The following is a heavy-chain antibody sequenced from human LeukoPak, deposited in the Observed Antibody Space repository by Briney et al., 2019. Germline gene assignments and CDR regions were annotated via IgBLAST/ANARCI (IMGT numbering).Heavy chain of an antibody. CDR1: GYTFTGYY. CDR2: INPNSGGT. CDR3: ARGAKSYYYYHMDV. V-gene: IGHV1-2*02. Sequence: ASVKASCKASGYTFTGYYMHWVRQAPGQGLEWMGWINPNSGGTNYAQKFQGRVTMTRDTSISTAYMEVSRLTSDDTAVYYCARGAKSYYYYHMDVWGKGTTVTVSS. J-gene: IGHJ6*03.